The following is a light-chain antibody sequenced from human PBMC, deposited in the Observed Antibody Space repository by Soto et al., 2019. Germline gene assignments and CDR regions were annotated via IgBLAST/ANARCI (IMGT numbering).Light chain of an antibody. CDR1: QSISTW. Sequence: DIQISKSPSTVPAHEGDRDTITCRANQSISTWLAWYQQKPGKAPNLLIYKASRLETGVPSRFSGSGSGTEFTLTINFLQPDDFATHYCQQYNSYSPLTFCGGTKVDIK. CDR3: QQYNSYSPLT. J-gene: IGKJ4*01. V-gene: IGKV1-5*03. CDR2: KAS.